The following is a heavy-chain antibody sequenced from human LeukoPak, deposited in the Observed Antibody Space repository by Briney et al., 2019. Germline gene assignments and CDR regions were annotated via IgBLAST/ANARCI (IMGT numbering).Heavy chain of an antibody. J-gene: IGHJ4*02. CDR2: INHSGTT. CDR3: ARGPPYYYDSSGYYRFDY. D-gene: IGHD3-22*01. V-gene: IGHV4-39*07. CDR1: GGSISSSSYY. Sequence: SETLSLTCTSGGSISSSSYYWGWIRQPPGKGLEWIGEINHSGTTKYNPSLKSRVTISVDTSKNQFSLKVTSVTAADTAVYYCARGPPYYYDSSGYYRFDYWGQGTLVTVSS.